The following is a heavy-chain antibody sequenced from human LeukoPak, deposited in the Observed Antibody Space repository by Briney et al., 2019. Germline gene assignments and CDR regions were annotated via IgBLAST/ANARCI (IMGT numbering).Heavy chain of an antibody. CDR3: ARVTRKYQLLEDDYYYYMDV. CDR1: GFTVSSNY. Sequence: GGSLRLSCAASGFTVSSNYMSWVRQAPGKGLEWVSVIYSGGSTYYADSVKGRFTISRDNSKNTLYLQMNSLRAEDTAVYYCARVTRKYQLLEDDYYYYMDVWGKGTTVTVSS. J-gene: IGHJ6*03. CDR2: IYSGGST. D-gene: IGHD2-2*01. V-gene: IGHV3-53*01.